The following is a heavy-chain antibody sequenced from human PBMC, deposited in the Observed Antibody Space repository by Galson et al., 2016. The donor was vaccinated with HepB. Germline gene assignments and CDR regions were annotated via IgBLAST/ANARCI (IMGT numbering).Heavy chain of an antibody. CDR2: ISSSSGYI. CDR1: GFHFSSYS. D-gene: IGHD5-24*01. CDR3: ARPRWLQSADAFAV. V-gene: IGHV3-21*01. Sequence: SLRLSCAASGFHFSSYSMNWVRQAPGKGLEWVSSISSSSGYIYYADSVKGRFTIARDNAKNSLFLQMNSLRAEDTAIYFCARPRWLQSADAFAVWGPGTPVTVSS. J-gene: IGHJ3*01.